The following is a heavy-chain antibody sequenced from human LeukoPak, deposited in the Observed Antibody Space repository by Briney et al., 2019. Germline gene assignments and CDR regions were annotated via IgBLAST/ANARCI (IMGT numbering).Heavy chain of an antibody. CDR1: GGTFSSYA. CDR3: ARAELYSSSWYNY. CDR2: IIPIFGTA. J-gene: IGHJ4*02. V-gene: IGHV1-69*05. D-gene: IGHD6-13*01. Sequence: SVKVSCKAFGGTFSSYAISWVRQAPGQGLEWMGRIIPIFGTANYAQKFQGRVTITTDESTSTAYMELSSLRYEDTAVYYCARAELYSSSWYNYWGQGTLVTVSS.